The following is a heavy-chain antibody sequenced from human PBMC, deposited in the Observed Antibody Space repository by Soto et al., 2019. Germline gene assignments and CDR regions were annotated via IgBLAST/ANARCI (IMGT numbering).Heavy chain of an antibody. CDR3: ARSGGYFFPFDG. D-gene: IGHD3-22*01. CDR1: GGTFSSYA. V-gene: IGHV1-69*05. J-gene: IGHJ4*02. CDR2: IIPIFGTA. Sequence: ASVKVSCKASGGTFSSYAISWVRQAPGQGLEWMGGIIPIFGTANYAQKFQGRLTVSRDTSANTAYLQLSSLRFEDTAVYYCARSGGYFFPFDGWGQGTLVTVSS.